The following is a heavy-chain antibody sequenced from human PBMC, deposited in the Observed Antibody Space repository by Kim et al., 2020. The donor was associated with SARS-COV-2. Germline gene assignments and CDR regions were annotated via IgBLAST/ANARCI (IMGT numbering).Heavy chain of an antibody. J-gene: IGHJ3*02. CDR3: VRDRMGGAFDM. V-gene: IGHV3-48*02. D-gene: IGHD3-16*01. CDR2: ITKSSTTI. Sequence: GGSLRLSCATSGFTFSAYDMNWVRQAPGKGLEWLSFITKSSTTIYYADSVEGRFTISRDNAKNSLFLQMISLRDEDTALYYCVRDRMGGAFDMWGQGTMVTGFS. CDR1: GFTFSAYD.